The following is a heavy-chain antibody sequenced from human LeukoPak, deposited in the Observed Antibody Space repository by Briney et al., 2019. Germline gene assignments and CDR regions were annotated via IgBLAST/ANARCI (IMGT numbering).Heavy chain of an antibody. V-gene: IGHV4-59*08. J-gene: IGHJ3*02. CDR1: GGSISSYY. CDR3: ARPHYYDSSGYYNDAFDI. CDR2: IYYCGST. Sequence: SETLSLTCTVSGGSISSYYWSWIRQPPGQGLEWIGFIYYCGSTNYNPSLKSRVTISVDTSKTQFSLTLRSVTAADTAVYYCARPHYYDSSGYYNDAFDIWGQGTMVTVSS. D-gene: IGHD3-22*01.